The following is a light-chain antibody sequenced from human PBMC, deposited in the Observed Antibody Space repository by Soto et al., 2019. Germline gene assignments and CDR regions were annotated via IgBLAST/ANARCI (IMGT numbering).Light chain of an antibody. Sequence: EIVLTQSPGTLCLSQGERATLSCRTSQSVSSSYLAWYQQKNGQAPRLLIYDASSRDTGIPDRFSGGGSGTDFTLTISSLEPEDFEVYYCQQFSSYPLTFGGGTKVDIK. J-gene: IGKJ4*01. CDR3: QQFSSYPLT. V-gene: IGKV3-20*01. CDR2: DAS. CDR1: QSVSSSY.